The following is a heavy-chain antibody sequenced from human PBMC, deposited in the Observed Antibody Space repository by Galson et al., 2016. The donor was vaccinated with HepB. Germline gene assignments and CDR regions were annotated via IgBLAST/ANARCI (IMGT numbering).Heavy chain of an antibody. D-gene: IGHD6-6*01. CDR3: ARELVRSAFDL. V-gene: IGHV3-48*02. CDR2: ISSSISTI. Sequence: SLRLSCAGFGFTFSRSGLNWVRQAPGKGPQWISYISSSISTIYYADSVKGRFTISRDNAKNSVYLQMNSLRDDDTGVYYCARELVRSAFDLWGQGTSVTVSS. J-gene: IGHJ3*01. CDR1: GFTFSRSG.